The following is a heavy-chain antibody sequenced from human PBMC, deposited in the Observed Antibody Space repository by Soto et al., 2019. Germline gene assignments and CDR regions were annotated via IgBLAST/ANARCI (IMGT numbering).Heavy chain of an antibody. CDR1: GGSFSSYY. CDR3: ARGRRGRIAAAEPGRVYYYYYYGMDV. J-gene: IGHJ6*02. Sequence: QVQLQQWGAGLLKPSETLSLTCAVYGGSFSSYYWSWIRQPPGKGLEWIGEINHSGSTNYNPSLKSRVTISVDTSKNQFSLKLSSVTAADTAVYYCARGRRGRIAAAEPGRVYYYYYYGMDVWGQGTTVTVSS. D-gene: IGHD6-13*01. CDR2: INHSGST. V-gene: IGHV4-34*01.